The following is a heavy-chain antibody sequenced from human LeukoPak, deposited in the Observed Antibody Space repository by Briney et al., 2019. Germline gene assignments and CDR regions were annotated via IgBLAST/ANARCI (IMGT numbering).Heavy chain of an antibody. J-gene: IGHJ3*02. V-gene: IGHV4-31*03. CDR1: GGSISDAAYY. D-gene: IGHD6-6*01. CDR3: ARSIAARDAFYI. CDR2: IYYRGST. Sequence: SQTLSLTCTVSGGSISDAAYYWRWIRQHPGEGLKWIVYIYYRGSTSYNPSLKHRVTIPVDTSKNQFSLSLSSVTAADTAVYYCARSIAARDAFYIWGQGTMITVS.